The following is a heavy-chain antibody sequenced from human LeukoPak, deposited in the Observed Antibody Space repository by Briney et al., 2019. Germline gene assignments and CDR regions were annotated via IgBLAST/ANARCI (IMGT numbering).Heavy chain of an antibody. CDR1: GFTFSSYG. CDR2: IWYDGSNK. Sequence: GGSLRLSCAASGFTFSSYGMHWVRQAPGKGLEWVAVIWYDGSNKYYADSVKGRFTISRDNSKNTLYLQMNSLRAEDTAVYYCAKDRNGSAFDIWGQGTMVTVSS. D-gene: IGHD1-14*01. J-gene: IGHJ3*02. CDR3: AKDRNGSAFDI. V-gene: IGHV3-33*06.